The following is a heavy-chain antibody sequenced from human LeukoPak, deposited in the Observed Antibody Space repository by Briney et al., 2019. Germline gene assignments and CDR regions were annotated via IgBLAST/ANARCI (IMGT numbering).Heavy chain of an antibody. Sequence: SETLSLTCAVYGGSFSGYYWSWIRQPPGKQLEWIGEINHSGSTNYNPSLKSRVTISVDTSKNQFSLRLSSVTAADTAVYYCARHGSSGWDWGQGTLVTVSS. CDR3: ARHGSSGWD. CDR1: GGSFSGYY. V-gene: IGHV4-34*01. CDR2: INHSGST. D-gene: IGHD6-19*01. J-gene: IGHJ4*02.